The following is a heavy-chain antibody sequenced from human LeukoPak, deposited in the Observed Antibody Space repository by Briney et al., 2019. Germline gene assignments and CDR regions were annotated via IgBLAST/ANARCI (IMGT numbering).Heavy chain of an antibody. Sequence: GGSLRLSCAASGFTFSSYSMNWVRQAPGKGREWVSSISSSSSYIYYADSVKGRFTISRDNAKNSLYLQMNSLRAEDTAVYYCARGSYSSGWSFDYWGQGTLVTVSS. V-gene: IGHV3-21*01. J-gene: IGHJ4*02. CDR1: GFTFSSYS. CDR3: ARGSYSSGWSFDY. D-gene: IGHD6-19*01. CDR2: ISSSSSYI.